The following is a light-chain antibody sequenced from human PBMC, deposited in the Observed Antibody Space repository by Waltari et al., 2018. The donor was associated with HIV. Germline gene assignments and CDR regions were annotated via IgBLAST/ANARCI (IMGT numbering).Light chain of an antibody. J-gene: IGLJ1*01. V-gene: IGLV2-14*03. CDR1: SSDLGSSDF. CDR3: ASYVGVSLGSGLYV. Sequence: QSALTQPASVSGSLGQSITILCTGSSSDLGSSDFVSWYQRRPGKVPKVILYDVSVRPSGASNRFSGSKSGNTASLTISGLQAEDEGDYYCASYVGVSLGSGLYVFGTGTNVTVL. CDR2: DVS.